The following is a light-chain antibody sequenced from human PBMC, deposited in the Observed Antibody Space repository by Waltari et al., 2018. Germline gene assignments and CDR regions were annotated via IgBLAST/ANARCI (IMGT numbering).Light chain of an antibody. J-gene: IGLJ1*01. V-gene: IGLV2-14*03. CDR2: DVS. CDR1: SSDIGIYNY. CDR3: TSFSSDSTPLV. Sequence: QSALTQPAPVSGSLGQSITMSCTGTSSDIGIYNYVSWYQQHPGKAPKLLIYDVSNRPSGVSNRFSGSKSGNTASLTISGLQSEDEADYYCTSFSSDSTPLVFGTGTRVTV.